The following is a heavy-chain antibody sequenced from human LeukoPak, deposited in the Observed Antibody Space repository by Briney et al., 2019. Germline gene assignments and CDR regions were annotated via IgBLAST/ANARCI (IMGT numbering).Heavy chain of an antibody. Sequence: ASVKVSCKASGYTFTSYDINWVRQAPGQGLEWMGWMNPNSGDTGSAQKFQGRVTMTRDTSTDTAYLELSSLRSEDTAVYYCARDYFETSGAISSFYLLDVWGLGTTVTVSS. CDR2: MNPNSGDT. CDR1: GYTFTSYD. J-gene: IGHJ6*02. CDR3: ARDYFETSGAISSFYLLDV. V-gene: IGHV1-8*01. D-gene: IGHD3-22*01.